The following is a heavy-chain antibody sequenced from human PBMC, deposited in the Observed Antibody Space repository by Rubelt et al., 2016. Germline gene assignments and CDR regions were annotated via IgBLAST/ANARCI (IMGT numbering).Heavy chain of an antibody. CDR2: ISWNSGSI. J-gene: IGHJ4*02. CDR1: GFTLDDYA. CDR3: ARGYGYVDY. Sequence: GGGLVQPGRSLRLSCAASGFTLDDYAMHWVRQAPGKGLEWVSGISWNSGSIGYADSVKGRFTISRDNAKNSLYLQMNSLRAEDTAVYYCARGYGYVDYWGQGTLVTVSS. V-gene: IGHV3-9*01. D-gene: IGHD5-18*01.